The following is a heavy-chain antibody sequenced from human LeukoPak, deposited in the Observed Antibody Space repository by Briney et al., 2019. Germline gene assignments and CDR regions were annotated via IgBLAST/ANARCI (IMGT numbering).Heavy chain of an antibody. CDR3: AKDNDGDGYYWSFNY. J-gene: IGHJ4*02. D-gene: IGHD5-24*01. V-gene: IGHV3-9*01. CDR2: ISWNSGSI. Sequence: GGSLRLSCAAPGFTFGDSAVQWVRQAPGRGLEWVSGISWNSGSIGYADSVKGRFTISRDNAKNSLYLQMNSLRAEDTALYYCAKDNDGDGYYWSFNYWGQGTLVTVSS. CDR1: GFTFGDSA.